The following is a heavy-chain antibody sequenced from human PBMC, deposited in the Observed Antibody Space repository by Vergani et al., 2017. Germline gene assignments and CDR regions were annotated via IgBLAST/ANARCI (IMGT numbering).Heavy chain of an antibody. CDR2: IWYDGSNK. CDR1: GFTFSSYG. CDR3: AKSNWNYAWFDP. Sequence: VQLVESGGGLVKPGGSLRLSCAASGFTFSSYGMHWVRQAPGKGLEWVAVIWYDGSNKYYADSVKGRFTISRDNSKNTLYLQMNSLRAEDTALYYCAKSNWNYAWFDPWGQGTLVTVSS. V-gene: IGHV3-33*06. J-gene: IGHJ5*02. D-gene: IGHD1-7*01.